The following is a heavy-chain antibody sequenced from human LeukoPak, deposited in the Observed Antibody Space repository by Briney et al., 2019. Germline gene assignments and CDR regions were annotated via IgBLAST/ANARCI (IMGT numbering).Heavy chain of an antibody. CDR2: ISSSSSYI. J-gene: IGHJ3*02. CDR1: GFTFSSYS. Sequence: PGGSLRLSCAASGFTFSSYSMNWVRQAPGKGLEWVSSISSSSSYIYYADSVKGRFTISRDNSKNTLYLQMNSLRAEDTAVYYCAKTYDSSGYPHRGGAFDIWGQGTMVTVSS. D-gene: IGHD3-22*01. CDR3: AKTYDSSGYPHRGGAFDI. V-gene: IGHV3-21*04.